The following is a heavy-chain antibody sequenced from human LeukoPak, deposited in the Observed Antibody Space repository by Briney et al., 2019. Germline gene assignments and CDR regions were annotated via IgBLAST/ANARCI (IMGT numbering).Heavy chain of an antibody. V-gene: IGHV3-30*04. CDR1: GFTFSSYA. J-gene: IGHJ4*02. CDR3: ARVGSRYCSGANCYDGF. Sequence: GGSLRLSCAASGFTFSSYAMHWVRQAPGKGLEWVAVISYDGSNKYYADSVKGRFTISRDNSKNTLYLQMNNLRAEDTAIYYCARVGSRYCSGANCYDGFWGQGTLVSVSS. D-gene: IGHD2-15*01. CDR2: ISYDGSNK.